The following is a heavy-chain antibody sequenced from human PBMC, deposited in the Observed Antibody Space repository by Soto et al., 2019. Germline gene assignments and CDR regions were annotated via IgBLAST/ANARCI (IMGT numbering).Heavy chain of an antibody. V-gene: IGHV3-30*18. J-gene: IGHJ6*02. CDR1: GFTFGSYG. Sequence: GGSLRLSCAASGFTFGSYGMHWVRQAPGKGLEWVAVISYDGSNKYYADSVKGRFTISRDNSKNTLYLQMNSLRAEDTAVYYCAKDNYGSGSYYNNYYYYGMDVWGQGTTVTVSS. D-gene: IGHD3-10*01. CDR3: AKDNYGSGSYYNNYYYYGMDV. CDR2: ISYDGSNK.